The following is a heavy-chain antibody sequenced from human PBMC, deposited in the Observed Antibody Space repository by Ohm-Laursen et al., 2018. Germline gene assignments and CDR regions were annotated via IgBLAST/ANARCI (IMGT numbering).Heavy chain of an antibody. CDR2: ISYDGSNK. V-gene: IGHV3-30*18. J-gene: IGHJ6*02. CDR3: AKEVLTMIVVAQGDYYGMDV. Sequence: SLRLSCAASGFTFSSYGMHWVRQAPGKGLEWVAVISYDGSNKYYADSVKGRFTISRDNSKNTLYLQMNSLRAEDTAVYYCAKEVLTMIVVAQGDYYGMDVWGQGTTVTVSS. D-gene: IGHD3-22*01. CDR1: GFTFSSYG.